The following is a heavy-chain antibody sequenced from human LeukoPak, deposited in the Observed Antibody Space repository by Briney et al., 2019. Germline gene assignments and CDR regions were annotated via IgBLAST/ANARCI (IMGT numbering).Heavy chain of an antibody. CDR2: IDTAGGT. CDR3: ARETLGPHFYGMDV. J-gene: IGHJ6*02. V-gene: IGHV3-13*01. CDR1: GFTFSSYD. Sequence: GGSLRLSCEASGFTFSSYDMHWVRQVTGKGLEWVSAIDTAGGTYYSRSVKGRFIISRENAKNSLYLQVNSLRAGDTAVYFCARETLGPHFYGMDVWGQGTTVTVSS. D-gene: IGHD3-3*02.